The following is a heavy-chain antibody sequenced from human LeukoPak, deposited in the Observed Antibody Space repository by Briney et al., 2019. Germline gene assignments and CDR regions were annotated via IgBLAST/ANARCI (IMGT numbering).Heavy chain of an antibody. J-gene: IGHJ4*02. Sequence: KPSETLSLTCAASGYSISSGYYWGWIRQPPGKGLEWIGSIYHSGSTYYNPSLKSRVTISVDTSKNQFSLKLSSVTAADTAVYYCARSSYGYNYFDYWGQGTLVTVSS. D-gene: IGHD5-18*01. V-gene: IGHV4-38-2*01. CDR1: GYSISSGYY. CDR3: ARSSYGYNYFDY. CDR2: IYHSGST.